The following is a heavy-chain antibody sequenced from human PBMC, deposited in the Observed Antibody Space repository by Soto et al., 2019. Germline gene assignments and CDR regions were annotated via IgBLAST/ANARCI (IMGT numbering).Heavy chain of an antibody. CDR2: ISGIDDH. V-gene: IGHV3-13*05. D-gene: IGHD3-10*01. J-gene: IGHJ6*02. Sequence: EVQLVESGGGLAQPGGSLRLSCAASGFPIRNYDMRWVRQTTGKGLEWVSGISGIDDHYYADSVKGGFTISSEIVKNSLYLQMDGLIAGGSADYYCASGPPRVREMTYYYRMDGWGQWTTVTVSS. CDR3: ASGPPRVREMTYYYRMDG. CDR1: GFPIRNYD.